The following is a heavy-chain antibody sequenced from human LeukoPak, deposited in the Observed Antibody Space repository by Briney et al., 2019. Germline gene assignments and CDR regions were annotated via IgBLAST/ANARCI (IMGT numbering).Heavy chain of an antibody. CDR1: GFTFSSYS. V-gene: IGHV3-21*01. CDR2: ISSSSSYI. Sequence: GGSLRLSCAASGFTFSSYSMNWVRQAPGKGLEWVSSISSSSSYIYYADSVKGRFTISRDNAKNSLYLQMNSLRAEDTAVYYCARDPCVGGYCFDYWGQGTLVTVSS. D-gene: IGHD3-10*01. J-gene: IGHJ4*02. CDR3: ARDPCVGGYCFDY.